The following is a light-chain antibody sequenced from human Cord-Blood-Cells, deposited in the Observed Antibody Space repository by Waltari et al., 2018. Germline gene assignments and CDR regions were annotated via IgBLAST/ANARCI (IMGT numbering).Light chain of an antibody. J-gene: IGLJ3*02. CDR3: CSYAGSSTWV. Sequence: QSALPQPASVSGSPGQSITTSCTGTSSDVGSYNLFSSYQHHPGKAPKLMIYEVSKRPSGVSNRFSGSKSGNTASLTISGLQAEDEADYYCCSYAGSSTWVFGGGTKLTVL. CDR1: SSDVGSYNL. CDR2: EVS. V-gene: IGLV2-23*02.